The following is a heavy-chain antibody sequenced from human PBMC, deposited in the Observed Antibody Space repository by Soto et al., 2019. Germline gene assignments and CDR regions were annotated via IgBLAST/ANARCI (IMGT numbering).Heavy chain of an antibody. Sequence: GESLKISCQGSGYSFTSYWISWVRQMPGKGLEWMGRIDPSDSYTNYSPSFQGHVTISADKSISTAYLQWSSLKASDTAMYYCARHLYYDILTGYSSMDVWGQGTTVTVSS. CDR3: ARHLYYDILTGYSSMDV. V-gene: IGHV5-10-1*01. CDR2: IDPSDSYT. D-gene: IGHD3-9*01. J-gene: IGHJ6*02. CDR1: GYSFTSYW.